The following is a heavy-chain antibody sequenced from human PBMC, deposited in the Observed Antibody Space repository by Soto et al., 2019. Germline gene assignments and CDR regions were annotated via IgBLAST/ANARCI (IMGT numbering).Heavy chain of an antibody. V-gene: IGHV1-8*01. D-gene: IGHD5-18*01. CDR2: MNPNSGNT. J-gene: IGHJ3*02. CDR1: GYTFTSYD. CDR3: ARGLLSGGVSGYSYGYNGVDAFDI. Sequence: ASVKVSCKASGYTFTSYDINWVRQATGQGLEWMGWMNPNSGNTGYAQKFQGRVTMTRNTSMSTAYMELSSLRSEDTAVYYCARGLLSGGVSGYSYGYNGVDAFDIWGQGTMVTVSS.